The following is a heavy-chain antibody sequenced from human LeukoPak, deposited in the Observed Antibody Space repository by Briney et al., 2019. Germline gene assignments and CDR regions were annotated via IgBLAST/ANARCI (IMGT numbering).Heavy chain of an antibody. CDR2: IENSGNT. CDR3: ARGPRITMVRGGTIPYNWFDP. D-gene: IGHD3-10*01. J-gene: IGHJ5*02. V-gene: IGHV4-39*07. CDR1: GASISSFPYF. Sequence: PSETLSLTCTVSGASISSFPYFWGWIRQPPGKGLEWIATIENSGNTYFNPSLKSRVTMSVDTSKNQFSLKLSSVTAADTAVYYCARGPRITMVRGGTIPYNWFDPWGQGTLVTVSS.